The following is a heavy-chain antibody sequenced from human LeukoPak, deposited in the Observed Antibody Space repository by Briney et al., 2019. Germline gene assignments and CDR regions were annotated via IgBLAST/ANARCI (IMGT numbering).Heavy chain of an antibody. CDR1: GYTFTNYD. Sequence: ASVKVSCKTSGYTFTNYDINWVRQATGQGLEWLGWMSPNNGNTGYAQKFQGRVTMTEDTSTDTAYMELSSLRSEDTAVYYCATTDCSGGSCYGPLYGMDVWGQGTTVIVSS. CDR3: ATTDCSGGSCYGPLYGMDV. J-gene: IGHJ6*02. V-gene: IGHV1-8*01. CDR2: MSPNNGNT. D-gene: IGHD2-15*01.